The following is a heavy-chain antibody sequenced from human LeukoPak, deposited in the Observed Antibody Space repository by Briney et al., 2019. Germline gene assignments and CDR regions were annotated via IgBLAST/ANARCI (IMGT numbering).Heavy chain of an antibody. J-gene: IGHJ4*02. CDR1: GVSISGYY. V-gene: IGHV4-59*01. CDR2: TSYSGST. Sequence: SETLSLTCTASGVSISGYYWSWIRQPPGKGPEWIGYTSYSGSTAYNPSLKSRATISLDTSKSQFSLKLSSVTAAETAVYYCARGSDSHAWRLGSWGQGTLVTVSS. CDR3: ARGSDSHAWRLGS. D-gene: IGHD3-16*01.